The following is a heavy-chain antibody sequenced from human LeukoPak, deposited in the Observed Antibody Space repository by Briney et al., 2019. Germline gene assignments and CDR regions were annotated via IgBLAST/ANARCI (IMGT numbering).Heavy chain of an antibody. Sequence: SETLSLPCTVSGGSISSYYWRWLRQPAGKGLEWIGRIYTSGNTNYNPSLKSRVTMSVDTSKNQFSLKLSSVTAADTAVYYCARDLHGSGTWDWFDPWGQGTLVTVSS. D-gene: IGHD3-10*01. J-gene: IGHJ5*02. V-gene: IGHV4-4*07. CDR1: GGSISSYY. CDR2: IYTSGNT. CDR3: ARDLHGSGTWDWFDP.